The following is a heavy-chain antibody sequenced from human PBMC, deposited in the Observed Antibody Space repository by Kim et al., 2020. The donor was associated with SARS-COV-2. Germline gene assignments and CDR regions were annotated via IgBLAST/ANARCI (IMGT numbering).Heavy chain of an antibody. V-gene: IGHV3-21*06. D-gene: IGHD2-2*01. CDR2: FSSSRGFT. Sequence: GGSLRLSCAASGFTFSSYSMNWVRQAPGKGLEWISSFSSSRGFTYYLDSVKDRFTISRDNAKNSLYLQMNGLRAEDTAVYYCARAGGTSSLYYAMDVWGQGTTVTVSS. CDR3: ARAGGTSSLYYAMDV. CDR1: GFTFSSYS. J-gene: IGHJ6*02.